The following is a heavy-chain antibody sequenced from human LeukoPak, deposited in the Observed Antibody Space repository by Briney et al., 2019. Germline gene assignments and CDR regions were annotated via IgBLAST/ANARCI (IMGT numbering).Heavy chain of an antibody. CDR2: ISGSGGST. CDR3: AKDRVYYYDSSGYLYFDY. J-gene: IGHJ4*02. V-gene: IGHV3-23*01. Sequence: GGSLRLSCAASGFTFDDYAMHWVRQIPGKGLEWVSGISGSGGSTYYADSVKGRFTISRDNSKNTLYLQMNSLRAEDTAVYYCAKDRVYYYDSSGYLYFDYWGQGTLVTVSS. D-gene: IGHD3-22*01. CDR1: GFTFDDYA.